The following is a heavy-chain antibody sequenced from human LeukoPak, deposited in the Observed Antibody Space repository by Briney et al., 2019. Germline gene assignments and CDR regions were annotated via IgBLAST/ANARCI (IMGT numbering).Heavy chain of an antibody. Sequence: ASVKVSCKASGYTFTGYYLLWVRQAPGQGLEWMGWINPISGVTGSAQKFQGRVTMTRDKSISTVYMELSRLTSDDTAIYFCARVGSSGWYHWFDPWAREPWSPSPQ. CDR3: ARVGSSGWYHWFDP. CDR1: GYTFTGYY. CDR2: INPISGVT. D-gene: IGHD6-19*01. V-gene: IGHV1-2*02. J-gene: IGHJ5*02.